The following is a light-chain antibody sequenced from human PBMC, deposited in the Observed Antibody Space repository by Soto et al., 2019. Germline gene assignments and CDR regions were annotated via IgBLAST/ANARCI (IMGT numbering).Light chain of an antibody. Sequence: EIVLTQSPGTLSLSPVEIATLYFIASQSVSSSYLAWYQQKPGQAPRLLIYGPSTRASGIPARFSGSGYGREFTLTISSLQSEDYGVYYCHQYNDWPPACGQGTKVDIK. CDR2: GPS. J-gene: IGKJ1*01. CDR1: QSVSSSY. V-gene: IGKV3-15*01. CDR3: HQYNDWPPA.